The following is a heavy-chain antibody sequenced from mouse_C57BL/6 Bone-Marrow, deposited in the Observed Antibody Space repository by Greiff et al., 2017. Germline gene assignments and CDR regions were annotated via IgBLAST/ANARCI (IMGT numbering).Heavy chain of an antibody. Sequence: EVQGVESGGDLVKPGGSLKLSCAASGFTFSSYGMSWVRQTPDKRLEWVATISSGGSYTYYPDSVKGRFTISRDNAKNTLYLQMSSLKSEDTAMDYCVLYYGSSYWYFDVWGTGTTVTVSS. D-gene: IGHD1-1*01. CDR1: GFTFSSYG. CDR3: VLYYGSSYWYFDV. CDR2: ISSGGSYT. V-gene: IGHV5-6*01. J-gene: IGHJ1*03.